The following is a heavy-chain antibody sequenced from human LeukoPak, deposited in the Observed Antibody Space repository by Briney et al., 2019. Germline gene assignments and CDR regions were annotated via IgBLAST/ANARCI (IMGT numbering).Heavy chain of an antibody. CDR3: ARPQAAAGDYYYYYGMDV. CDR1: GGSFSGCY. J-gene: IGHJ6*02. CDR2: INHSGST. D-gene: IGHD6-13*01. Sequence: PSETLSLTCAVYGGSFSGCYWSWIRQPPGKGLEWIGEINHSGSTNYNPSLKSRVTISVDTSKNQFSLKLSSVTAADTAVYYCARPQAAAGDYYYYYGMDVWGQGTTVTVSS. V-gene: IGHV4-34*01.